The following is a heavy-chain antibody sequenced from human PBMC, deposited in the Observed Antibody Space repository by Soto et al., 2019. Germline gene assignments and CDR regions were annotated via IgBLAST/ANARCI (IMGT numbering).Heavy chain of an antibody. CDR3: ARRRIAAAGTAISPNYYFDY. CDR2: INPNSGGT. V-gene: IGHV1-2*02. D-gene: IGHD6-13*01. CDR1: GYTFSDCY. J-gene: IGHJ4*02. Sequence: ASVKVSCKASGYTFSDCYIHWVRQAPGQGLEWMGWINPNSGGTKYAPKFQDGVTMTRDTSITTAYMELSRLRSGDTAMYYCARRRIAAAGTAISPNYYFDYWGQGTLVTVSS.